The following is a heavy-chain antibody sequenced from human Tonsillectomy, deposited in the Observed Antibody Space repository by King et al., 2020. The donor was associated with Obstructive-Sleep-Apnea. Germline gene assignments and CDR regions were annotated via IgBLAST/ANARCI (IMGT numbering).Heavy chain of an antibody. D-gene: IGHD2-2*02. CDR3: AKTAMGYCTSTSCYNRFDP. J-gene: IGHJ5*02. Sequence: VQLVQSGAEVKKPGSSVKVSCKASGGTFSSYAISWVRQAPGQGLEWMGGIIPIFGTANYGQTFQGRVTITADESTNTSYMQLSILRSEDTAVYYCAKTAMGYCTSTSCYNRFDPWGQGTLVTVSS. V-gene: IGHV1-69*01. CDR2: IIPIFGTA. CDR1: GGTFSSYA.